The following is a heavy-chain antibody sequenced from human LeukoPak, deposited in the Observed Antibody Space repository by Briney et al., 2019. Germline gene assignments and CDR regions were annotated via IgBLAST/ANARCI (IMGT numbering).Heavy chain of an antibody. Sequence: GGSLRLSWAASGFRFVGYGVGSVRQAPRNWLELVSGISGSGASTNYPDSVKGRFTTSRDNSMHTVYLQINSLRAEDTAVYYCAKGYRGYSSAYLDYWGQGALVTVSS. CDR2: ISGSGAST. CDR3: AKGYRGYSSAYLDY. CDR1: GFRFVGYG. D-gene: IGHD6-19*01. J-gene: IGHJ4*02. V-gene: IGHV3-23*01.